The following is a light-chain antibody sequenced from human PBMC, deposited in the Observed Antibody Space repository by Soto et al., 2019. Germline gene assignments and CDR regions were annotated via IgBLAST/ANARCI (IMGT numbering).Light chain of an antibody. V-gene: IGKV2-28*01. J-gene: IGKJ5*01. Sequence: DIVVTQSPLTLPVTPGEPASISCRSSQSLLYNDTYNYLDWYLQKPGQSPQLLIYLGSHRASGVPDRLSGSGSGTDFTLKISRVEAEDFGTYYCMQALQSLTFGQGTRLEIK. CDR3: MQALQSLT. CDR1: QSLLYNDTYNY. CDR2: LGS.